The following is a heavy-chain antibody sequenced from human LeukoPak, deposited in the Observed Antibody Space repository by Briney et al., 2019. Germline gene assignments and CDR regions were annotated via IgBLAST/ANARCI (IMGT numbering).Heavy chain of an antibody. CDR2: ISYDGSNK. V-gene: IGHV3-30*18. D-gene: IGHD6-13*01. Sequence: GGSLRLSCAPSGFTFSSYGMHWVRQAPGKGLEWVAVISYDGSNKYYADSVKGRFTISRDNSKNTLYLQMNSLRAEDTAVYYCAKGPYSSSWYDYWGQGTLVTVSS. CDR1: GFTFSSYG. J-gene: IGHJ4*02. CDR3: AKGPYSSSWYDY.